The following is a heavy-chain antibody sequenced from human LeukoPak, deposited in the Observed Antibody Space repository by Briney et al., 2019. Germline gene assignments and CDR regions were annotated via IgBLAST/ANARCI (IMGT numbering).Heavy chain of an antibody. CDR1: GFSLSGYS. J-gene: IGHJ4*02. CDR2: ISSTSSYI. D-gene: IGHD6-13*01. V-gene: IGHV3-21*01. CDR3: ARDGRSTWYEDS. Sequence: GGSLRLSCAASGFSLSGYSMNWVRQAPGKGLERVSSISSTSSYIYYADSVKGRFTISRDNAKNSLFLQMNNLRAEDAAVYFCARDGRSTWYEDSWGQGTLVTVSS.